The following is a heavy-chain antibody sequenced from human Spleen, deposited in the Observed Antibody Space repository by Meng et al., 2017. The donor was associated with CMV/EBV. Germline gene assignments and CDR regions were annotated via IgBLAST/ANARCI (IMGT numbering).Heavy chain of an antibody. D-gene: IGHD3-22*01. CDR3: ARALYYYDSSGYYGHYFDY. CDR2: IYYSGSA. Sequence: GSLRLSCTVSGGSVSSGSYYWNWIRQSPGKGLEWIGYIYYSGSASYNPSLKSRVTISVDTSKNQFSLKLSSVTAADTAVYYCARALYYYDSSGYYGHYFDYWGQGTLVTVSS. J-gene: IGHJ4*02. V-gene: IGHV4-61*01. CDR1: GGSVSSGSYY.